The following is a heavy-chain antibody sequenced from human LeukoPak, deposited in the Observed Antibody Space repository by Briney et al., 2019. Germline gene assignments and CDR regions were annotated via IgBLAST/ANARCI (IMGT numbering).Heavy chain of an antibody. CDR3: ARAARGYCSGGSCHNWFDP. CDR1: GGSISSGGYY. CDR2: IYYSGST. V-gene: IGHV4-31*03. Sequence: SETLSLTCTVSGGSISSGGYYRSWIRQHPGKGLEWIGYIYYSGSTYYNPSLKSRVTISVDTSKNQFSLKLSSVTAADTAVYYCARAARGYCSGGSCHNWFDPWGQGTLVTVSS. J-gene: IGHJ5*02. D-gene: IGHD2-15*01.